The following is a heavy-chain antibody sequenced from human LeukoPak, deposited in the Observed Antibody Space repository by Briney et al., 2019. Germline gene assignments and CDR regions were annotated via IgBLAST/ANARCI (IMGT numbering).Heavy chain of an antibody. CDR3: ARVRANYYGSGSYYSGWFDP. Sequence: SETLSLTCTVSGSSISSYYWSWIRQPPGKGLEWIGYIYYSGSTNYNPSLKSRVTISVDTSKNQFSLKLSSVTAADTAVYYCARVRANYYGSGSYYSGWFDPWGQGTLVTVSS. CDR1: GSSISSYY. J-gene: IGHJ5*02. V-gene: IGHV4-59*01. CDR2: IYYSGST. D-gene: IGHD3-10*01.